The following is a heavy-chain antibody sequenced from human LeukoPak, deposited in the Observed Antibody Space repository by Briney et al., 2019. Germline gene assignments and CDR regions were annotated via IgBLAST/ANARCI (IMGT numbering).Heavy chain of an antibody. V-gene: IGHV3-74*01. CDR1: EFTFSSYA. CDR2: IKSDGITI. Sequence: PGGSLILSCAASEFTFSSYAMSWFRQAPGKGLVWVSRIKSDGITITYADSVKGRFTISRDNAKNTLYLQMNSLRAEDTAVYYCLRDLNWSLDQWGQGTLVTVSS. J-gene: IGHJ4*02. D-gene: IGHD1-20*01. CDR3: LRDLNWSLDQ.